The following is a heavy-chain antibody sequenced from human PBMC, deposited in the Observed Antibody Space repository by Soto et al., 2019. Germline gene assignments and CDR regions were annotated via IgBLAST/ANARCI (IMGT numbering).Heavy chain of an antibody. V-gene: IGHV4-31*03. CDR3: ASGKAWEVLLAY. CDR1: GASINSGGYY. CDR2: IYFSGST. Sequence: QVQLQESGPGLVKPSQTLSLTCTVSGASINSGGYYWSWIRQLTGKGLEWIGYIYFSGSTYYNPSLESRVTISRDTSQNQFSLQLSSVTAADTAVYYCASGKAWEVLLAYWGQGTLATVSS. D-gene: IGHD1-26*01. J-gene: IGHJ4*02.